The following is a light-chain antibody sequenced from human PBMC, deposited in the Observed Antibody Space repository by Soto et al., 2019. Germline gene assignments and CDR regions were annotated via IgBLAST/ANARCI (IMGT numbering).Light chain of an antibody. CDR3: QQNNKWPPVT. Sequence: EVVVTQILATMSVFQGKRVNLCCSASQTISTDLAWYQQKPGQAPRLLIYGASTRATGVPDRFSGGGSGTEFTLTISSLQSEDFASYYCQQNNKWPPVTFGGGTKV. V-gene: IGKV3-15*01. J-gene: IGKJ4*01. CDR1: QTISTD. CDR2: GAS.